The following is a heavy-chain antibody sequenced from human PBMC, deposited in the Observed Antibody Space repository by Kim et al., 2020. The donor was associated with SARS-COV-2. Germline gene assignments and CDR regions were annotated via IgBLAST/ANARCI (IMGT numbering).Heavy chain of an antibody. V-gene: IGHV3-64D*06. CDR1: GFTFSSYA. J-gene: IGHJ4*02. CDR2: ISSNGGST. Sequence: GGSLRLSCSASGFTFSSYAMHWVRQAPGKGLEYVSAISSNGGSTYYADSVKGRFTISRDNSKNTLYLQMSSLRAEDTAVYYCVKGGYSSSWYGLGKRSSFDYWGQGTLVTVSS. CDR3: VKGGYSSSWYGLGKRSSFDY. D-gene: IGHD6-13*01.